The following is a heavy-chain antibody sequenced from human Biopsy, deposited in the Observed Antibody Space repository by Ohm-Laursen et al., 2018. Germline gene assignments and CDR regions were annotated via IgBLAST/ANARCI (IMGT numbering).Heavy chain of an antibody. Sequence: SLRLSCAASGFTFTHAWMSWVRQGPGTGLEWLGRIKSKSDGEATDYAAAVQGRFAISRDDSTNTFYLQMNILKSEDTGVFYCTVDLGRGFHWGQGTLVTVSS. CDR3: TVDLGRGFH. CDR2: IKSKSDGEAT. D-gene: IGHD5-12*01. CDR1: GFTFTHAW. J-gene: IGHJ4*02. V-gene: IGHV3-15*01.